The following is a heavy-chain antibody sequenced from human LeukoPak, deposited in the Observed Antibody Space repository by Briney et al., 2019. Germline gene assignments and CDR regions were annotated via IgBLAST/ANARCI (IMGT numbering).Heavy chain of an antibody. V-gene: IGHV4-39*07. CDR3: AIRYSSSWYSDVFDI. J-gene: IGHJ3*02. D-gene: IGHD6-13*01. CDR2: IYYSGST. CDR1: GGSISSSSYY. Sequence: SETLSLTCTVSGGSISSSSYYWGWIRQPPGKGLEWIGSIYYSGSTYYNPSLKSRVTISVDTSKNQFSLKLSSVAAADTAIYYCAIRYSSSWYSDVFDIWGQGARVTVSS.